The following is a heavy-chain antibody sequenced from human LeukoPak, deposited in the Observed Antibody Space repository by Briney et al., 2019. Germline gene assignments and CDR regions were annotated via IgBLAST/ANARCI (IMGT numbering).Heavy chain of an antibody. D-gene: IGHD1-26*01. CDR1: GFTFSSYS. J-gene: IGHJ4*02. CDR3: ASSGSYRFDY. Sequence: PGGSLRLPCAASGFTFSSYSMNWVRQAPGKGLEWVSHITASGTAMFYADSVKGRFTISRDNAKNSLYLQMNSLRDEDTALYYCASSGSYRFDYWGQGTLVTVSS. CDR2: ITASGTAM. V-gene: IGHV3-48*02.